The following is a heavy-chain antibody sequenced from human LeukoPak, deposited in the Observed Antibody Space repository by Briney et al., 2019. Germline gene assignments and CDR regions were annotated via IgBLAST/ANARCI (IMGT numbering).Heavy chain of an antibody. CDR2: MYTGGTT. D-gene: IGHD3-16*01. CDR1: GFTVSGTH. CDR3: AKDEATSGGGLAS. J-gene: IGHJ4*02. Sequence: GGSLRLSCAPSGFTVSGTHMSWVRQAPGKGLEWVSAMYTGGTTYYADSGKGRFTISRDNSRNTLFLHMSSLRADDTAVYYCAKDEATSGGGLASWGQGTLVTVSS. V-gene: IGHV3-53*01.